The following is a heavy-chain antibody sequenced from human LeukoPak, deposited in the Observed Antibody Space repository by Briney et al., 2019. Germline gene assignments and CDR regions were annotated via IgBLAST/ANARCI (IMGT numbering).Heavy chain of an antibody. Sequence: SETLSLTCTVSGGSVSSVNHYWTWIRQPPGKGLERIGYIFNRGGTMYNPSLKGRVTVSADMSRNQFSLELNSVTAADTAVYYCARGRYDSSGYYYFDYWGQGTLVPVSS. CDR1: GGSVSSVNHY. D-gene: IGHD3-22*01. V-gene: IGHV4-61*01. J-gene: IGHJ4*02. CDR3: ARGRYDSSGYYYFDY. CDR2: IFNRGGT.